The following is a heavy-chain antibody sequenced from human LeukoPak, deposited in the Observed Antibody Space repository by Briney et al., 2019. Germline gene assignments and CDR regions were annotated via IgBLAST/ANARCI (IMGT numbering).Heavy chain of an antibody. V-gene: IGHV1-69*05. D-gene: IGHD3-10*01. J-gene: IGHJ4*02. CDR3: ARSYYYGSGHFDY. CDR1: GGTFSSYA. CDR2: IIPIFGTA. Sequence: SVKVSCKASGGTFSSYAISWVRQAPGQGLEWMGRIIPIFGTANYAQKFRGRVTITTDESTSTAYMELSSLRSEDTAVYYCARSYYYGSGHFDYLGQGTLVTVSS.